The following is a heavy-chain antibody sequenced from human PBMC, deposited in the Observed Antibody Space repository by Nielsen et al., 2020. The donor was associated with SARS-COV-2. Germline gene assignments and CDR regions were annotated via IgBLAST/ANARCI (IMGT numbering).Heavy chain of an antibody. CDR3: AKVAAAGNY. Sequence: GGSLRLSCAASGFTFDDYAMHWVRQAPGKGLEWVSGISWNSGSIGYADSVKGRFTISRDNAKNSLYLQMNSLRAGDTALYYCAKVAAAGNYWGQGTLVTVSS. CDR1: GFTFDDYA. J-gene: IGHJ4*02. V-gene: IGHV3-9*01. D-gene: IGHD6-13*01. CDR2: ISWNSGSI.